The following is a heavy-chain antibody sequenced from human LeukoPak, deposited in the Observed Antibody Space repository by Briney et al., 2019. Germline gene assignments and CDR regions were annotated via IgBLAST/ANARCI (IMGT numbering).Heavy chain of an antibody. CDR1: GNYW. J-gene: IGHJ4*02. D-gene: IGHD2/OR15-2a*01. Sequence: GSLRLSCAASGNYWMHWVRQVPGKGLVWVSHINSDGSWTSYADSVKGRFTISKDSAKNTVYLQMNSLRAEDTAVYYCVSFYETYWGRGTLVTVSS. CDR3: VSFYETY. V-gene: IGHV3-74*01. CDR2: INSDGSWT.